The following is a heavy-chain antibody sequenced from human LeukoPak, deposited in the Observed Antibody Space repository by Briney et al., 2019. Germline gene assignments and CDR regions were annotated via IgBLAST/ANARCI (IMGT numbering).Heavy chain of an antibody. Sequence: ASVKVSCKASGYTFTGYYMHWVRQAPGQGLEWMGWINPNSGGTAYAQKFQGRVTMTRDTSISTAYMGLSRLRSDDTAVYYCARALYDSSDYYYNWGQGTLVTVSS. D-gene: IGHD3-22*01. V-gene: IGHV1-2*02. CDR2: INPNSGGT. J-gene: IGHJ4*02. CDR3: ARALYDSSDYYYN. CDR1: GYTFTGYY.